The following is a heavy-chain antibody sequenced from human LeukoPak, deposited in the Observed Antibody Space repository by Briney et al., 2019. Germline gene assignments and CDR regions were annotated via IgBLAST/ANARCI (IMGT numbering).Heavy chain of an antibody. CDR3: AKGDTGKYWD. V-gene: IGHV3-23*01. D-gene: IGHD2-8*02. CDR1: GFTFSSYA. Sequence: GGSLRLSCAASGFTFSSYAMSWVRQAPGKGLEWVSAISSSGGFTSYADSVKGRFTISRDNSKSTLYLQMNGLRADDAAVFYCAKGDTGKYWDWGQGTLVTVSS. CDR2: ISSSGGFT. J-gene: IGHJ4*02.